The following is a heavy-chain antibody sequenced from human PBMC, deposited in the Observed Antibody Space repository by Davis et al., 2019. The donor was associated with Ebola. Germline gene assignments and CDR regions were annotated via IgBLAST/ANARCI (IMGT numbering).Heavy chain of an antibody. J-gene: IGHJ6*02. V-gene: IGHV3-66*01. CDR1: GLSVSSNY. Sequence: GESLKISCAASGLSVSSNYMHWVRQAPGKGLEWVSVIENAYTTYYADSVKGRFTISRDNTKNSLFLHMNNVRVEDAGIYFCARDRDGTSTARSIQYYFQGFDVWGQGTTVTVSS. D-gene: IGHD2-2*01. CDR3: ARDRDGTSTARSIQYYFQGFDV. CDR2: IENAYTT.